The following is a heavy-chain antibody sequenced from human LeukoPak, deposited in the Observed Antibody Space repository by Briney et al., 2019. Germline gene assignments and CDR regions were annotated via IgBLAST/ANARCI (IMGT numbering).Heavy chain of an antibody. Sequence: PGGSLRLSCEGSAFIFSGHWMTWVRQAPGKGLEWVAHVKPDGSEKSYVDSVKGRFTISRDNAQNSLYLQMNSLRAEDTAVYYCARDRGYYVFDYWGQGTLVTVSS. D-gene: IGHD3-22*01. V-gene: IGHV3-7*01. CDR3: ARDRGYYVFDY. CDR2: VKPDGSEK. J-gene: IGHJ4*02. CDR1: AFIFSGHW.